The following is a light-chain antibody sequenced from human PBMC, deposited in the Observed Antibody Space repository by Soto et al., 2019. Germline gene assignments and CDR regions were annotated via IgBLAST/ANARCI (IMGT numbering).Light chain of an antibody. CDR3: QQYHFSPET. CDR1: QSIRNY. CDR2: DAS. J-gene: IGKJ1*01. V-gene: IGKV3-11*01. Sequence: EIVLTQSPATLSLSPGERATLSCRASQSIRNYLAWYQQKPGQPPRLLIYDASNRATGIPARFSGGGSGTDFTLTISRLEPEDFAVYYCQQYHFSPETFGQGTKVEIK.